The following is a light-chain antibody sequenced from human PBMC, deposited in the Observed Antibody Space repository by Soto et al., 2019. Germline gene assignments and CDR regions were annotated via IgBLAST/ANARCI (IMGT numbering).Light chain of an antibody. Sequence: QSVLTQPPSASGSPGQSVTISCTGTSSDVGGYNFVSWYQHHPGKAPKLIIYEVNKRPSGVPNRFSGSKSDNTASLTVSGLQAEDEADYYCNSYAGSNIYVFGTGTKLTVL. CDR1: SSDVGGYNF. CDR3: NSYAGSNIYV. J-gene: IGLJ1*01. V-gene: IGLV2-8*01. CDR2: EVN.